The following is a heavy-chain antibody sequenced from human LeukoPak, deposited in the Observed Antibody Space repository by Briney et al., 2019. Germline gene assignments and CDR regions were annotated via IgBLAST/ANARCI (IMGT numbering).Heavy chain of an antibody. V-gene: IGHV3-21*01. Sequence: GGSLRLSCAASGFTFSSYSMNWVRQAPGKGLEWVPSISSSSGYIYYADSVKGRFTISRDNAKNSLYLQMNSLRAEDTAVYYCARSRSSGWYWRWGQGTLVTVSS. CDR2: ISSSSGYI. J-gene: IGHJ4*02. CDR3: ARSRSSGWYWR. CDR1: GFTFSSYS. D-gene: IGHD6-19*01.